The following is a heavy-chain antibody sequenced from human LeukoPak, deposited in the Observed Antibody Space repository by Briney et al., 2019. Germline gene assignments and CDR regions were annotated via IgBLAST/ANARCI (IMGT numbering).Heavy chain of an antibody. Sequence: GGSLRLSCAASGLTASSSYMSWVRQAPGKGLEWVSIIYNDGSTYYADSMKGRFTISRDNSKNTLYLQVNSLRAEDTAMYYCARNILFALDIWGQGTMVTVSS. CDR1: GLTASSSY. CDR2: IYNDGST. J-gene: IGHJ3*02. CDR3: ARNILFALDI. V-gene: IGHV3-53*01.